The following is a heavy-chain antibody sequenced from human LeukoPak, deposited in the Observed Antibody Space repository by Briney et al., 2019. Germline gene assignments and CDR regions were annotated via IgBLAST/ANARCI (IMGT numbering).Heavy chain of an antibody. D-gene: IGHD1-26*01. CDR2: INHSGST. CDR3: ARDRGGSYSAIDY. CDR1: GGSFSGYY. J-gene: IGHJ4*02. Sequence: SETLSLTCAVYGGSFSGYYWSWIRQPPGKGLEWIGEINHSGSTNYNPSLKSRVTISVDTSKNQFSLKLSSVTAADTAVYYCARDRGGSYSAIDYWGQGTLVTVSS. V-gene: IGHV4-34*01.